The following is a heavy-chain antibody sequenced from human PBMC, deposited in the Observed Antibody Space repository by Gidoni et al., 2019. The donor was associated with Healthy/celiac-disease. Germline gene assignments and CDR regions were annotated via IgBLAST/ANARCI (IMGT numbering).Heavy chain of an antibody. J-gene: IGHJ3*02. CDR1: GCSISSGVYY. D-gene: IGHD3-22*01. V-gene: IGHV4-31*01. CDR2: IYYSGST. Sequence: QVQLQESGPGLVKPSQTLSLTCTVSGCSISSGVYYWSWIRQHPGKGLEWIGYIYYSGSTYYNPSLKSLVTISVDTSKNQFSLKLSSVTAADTAVYYCARAAYYDSSGYRRNAFDIWGQGTMVTVSS. CDR3: ARAAYYDSSGYRRNAFDI.